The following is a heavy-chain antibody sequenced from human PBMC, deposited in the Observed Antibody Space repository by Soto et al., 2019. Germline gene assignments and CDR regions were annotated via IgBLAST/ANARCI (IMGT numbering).Heavy chain of an antibody. CDR1: GFTFSSYA. D-gene: IGHD5-12*01. J-gene: IGHJ4*02. CDR2: SSGSGGST. V-gene: IGHV3-23*01. CDR3: AKDRKHGYSGYDFDY. Sequence: GGSLRLSCAASGFTFSSYAMSWVRQAPGKGLEWVSASSGSGGSTYYADSVKGRFTISRDNSKNTLYLQMNSLRAEDTAVYYCAKDRKHGYSGYDFDYWGQGTLVTVSS.